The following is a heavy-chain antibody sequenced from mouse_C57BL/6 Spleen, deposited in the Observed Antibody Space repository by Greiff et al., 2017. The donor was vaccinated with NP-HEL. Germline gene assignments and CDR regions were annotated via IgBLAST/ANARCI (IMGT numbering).Heavy chain of an antibody. CDR1: GYSITSGYY. V-gene: IGHV3-6*01. J-gene: IGHJ3*01. CDR3: ARLYYYGSGAY. D-gene: IGHD1-1*01. Sequence: EVKLMESGPGLVKPSQSLSLTCSVTGYSITSGYYWNWIRQFPGNKLEWMGYISYDGSNNYNPSLKNRISITRDTSKNQFFLKLNSVTTEDTATYYCARLYYYGSGAYWGQGTLVTVSA. CDR2: ISYDGSN.